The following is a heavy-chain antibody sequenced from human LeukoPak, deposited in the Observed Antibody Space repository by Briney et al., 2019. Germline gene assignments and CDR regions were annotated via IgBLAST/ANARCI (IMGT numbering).Heavy chain of an antibody. Sequence: KARGSLRLSCAASGFTFSSYSMNWVRQAPGKGLEWVSSISSSSSYIYYADSVKGRFTISRDNAKNSLYLQMNSLRAEDTAVYYCARATVTTSQLPDYWGQGTLVTVSS. CDR2: ISSSSSYI. J-gene: IGHJ4*02. D-gene: IGHD4-17*01. CDR3: ARATVTTSQLPDY. V-gene: IGHV3-21*01. CDR1: GFTFSSYS.